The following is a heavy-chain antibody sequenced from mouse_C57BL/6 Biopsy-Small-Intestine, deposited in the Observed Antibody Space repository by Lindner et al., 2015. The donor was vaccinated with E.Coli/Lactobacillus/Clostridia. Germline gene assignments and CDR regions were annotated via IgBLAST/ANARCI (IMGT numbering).Heavy chain of an antibody. D-gene: IGHD2-3*01. J-gene: IGHJ4*01. Sequence: VQLQESGAELARPGASVKLSCKASGYTFTSYGISWVKQRTGQGLEWIGEIYPRSGNTYYNEKFKGKATLTADKSSSTAYMELRSLTSEDSAVYFCARDDGYSLVGYAMDYWGQGTSVTVSS. CDR1: GYTFTSYG. V-gene: IGHV1-81*01. CDR3: ARDDGYSLVGYAMDY. CDR2: IYPRSGNT.